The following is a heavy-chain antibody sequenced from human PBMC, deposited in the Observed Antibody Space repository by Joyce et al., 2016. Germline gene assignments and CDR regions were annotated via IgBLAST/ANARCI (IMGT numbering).Heavy chain of an antibody. D-gene: IGHD3-16*01. CDR1: GFTVSTNY. J-gene: IGHJ6*02. Sequence: EVQLVESGGGLVQPGGSLRLSCAASGFTVSTNYMTWVRLAPGKGRKWVSVIYSGDTAYYADYVGGGFTISRHNSKNRLYLQMNSLRAEDTAVYYCARVWVPGYYYGMDVWGQGTTVTVSS. CDR2: IYSGDTA. V-gene: IGHV3-53*04. CDR3: ARVWVPGYYYGMDV.